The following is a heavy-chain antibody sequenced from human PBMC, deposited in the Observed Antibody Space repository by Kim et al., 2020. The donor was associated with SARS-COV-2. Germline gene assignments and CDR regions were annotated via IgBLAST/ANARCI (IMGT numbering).Heavy chain of an antibody. V-gene: IGHV3-48*03. J-gene: IGHJ6*02. CDR3: ARAFRGWTAFGYYYGMDV. Sequence: GGSLRLSCAASGFTFSSYEMNWVRQAPGKGLEWVSYISSSGSTIYYADSEKGRFTISRDNAKNSLYLQMNSLRAEDTAVYYCARAFRGWTAFGYYYGMDVWGQGTTVTVSS. CDR1: GFTFSSYE. D-gene: IGHD3-16*01. CDR2: ISSSGSTI.